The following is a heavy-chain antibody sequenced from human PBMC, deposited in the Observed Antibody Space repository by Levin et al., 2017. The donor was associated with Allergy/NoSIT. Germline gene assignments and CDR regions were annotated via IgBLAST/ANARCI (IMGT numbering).Heavy chain of an antibody. Sequence: SQTLSLTCTVSGGSISSSYWSWIRQPPGKGLEWIGYIYYSGSTNYNPSLKSRVTISADTSKNQFSLKLSSVTAADTAVYYCARDLGYCSSTSCYPWFDPWGQGTLVTVSS. V-gene: IGHV4-59*01. CDR1: GGSISSSY. D-gene: IGHD2-2*01. J-gene: IGHJ5*02. CDR3: ARDLGYCSSTSCYPWFDP. CDR2: IYYSGST.